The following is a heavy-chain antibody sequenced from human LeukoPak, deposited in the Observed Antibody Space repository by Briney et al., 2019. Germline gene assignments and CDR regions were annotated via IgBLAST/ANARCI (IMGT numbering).Heavy chain of an antibody. J-gene: IGHJ6*02. CDR1: GFTFSNYW. V-gene: IGHV3-74*01. Sequence: GGSLRLSCAASGFTFSNYWVHWVRQAPGKGRVWVSRINNVGNYISYADSVKGRFTISRDNAKNTLYLQMNGLRAEDTAVYYCARGMIVGGKADYYYGLDVWGQGTTVTVSS. CDR3: ARGMIVGGKADYYYGLDV. CDR2: INNVGNYI. D-gene: IGHD1-26*01.